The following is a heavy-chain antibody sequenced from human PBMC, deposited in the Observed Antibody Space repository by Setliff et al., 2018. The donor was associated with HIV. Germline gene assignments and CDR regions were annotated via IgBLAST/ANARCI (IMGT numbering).Heavy chain of an antibody. V-gene: IGHV4-59*01. CDR3: ARVQMAYAAFDV. D-gene: IGHD4-17*01. CDR2: IYFTGSS. Sequence: SETLSLTCTVSGGSISTYYWSWIRQPPGKGLEWIGSIYFTGSSDNNPSLKSRVTLSVDTSKHQFSLKLSSVTAADTAVYYCARVQMAYAAFDVWAKGQWSPS. CDR1: GGSISTYY. J-gene: IGHJ3*01.